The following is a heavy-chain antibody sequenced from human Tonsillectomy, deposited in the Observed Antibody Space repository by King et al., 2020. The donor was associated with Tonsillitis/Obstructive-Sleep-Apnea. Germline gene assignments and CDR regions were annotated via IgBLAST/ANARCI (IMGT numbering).Heavy chain of an antibody. CDR1: GFTFSSYS. Sequence: VQLVESGGGLVKPGGSLRLSCAASGFTFSSYSMNWVRQAPGKGLEWVSSISISSSYIYYADSVKGRFTISRENAKNSLYLQMNSLRAEDTAVYYCARDRITIFGVVTFDYWGQGTLVTVSS. J-gene: IGHJ4*02. CDR3: ARDRITIFGVVTFDY. V-gene: IGHV3-21*01. CDR2: ISISSSYI. D-gene: IGHD3-3*01.